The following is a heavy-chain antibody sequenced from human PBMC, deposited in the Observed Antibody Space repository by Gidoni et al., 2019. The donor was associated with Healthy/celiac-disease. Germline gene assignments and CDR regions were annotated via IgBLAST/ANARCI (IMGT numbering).Heavy chain of an antibody. CDR3: ARGPLVIAAAGLPDY. D-gene: IGHD6-13*01. CDR1: GGSISSYY. CDR2: IYYSGST. V-gene: IGHV4-59*01. Sequence: QLQLQESGPGLVKPSETLSLTCTVSGGSISSYYWSWIRQPPGKGLEWIGYIYYSGSTNYNPSLKSRVTISVDTSKNQFSLKLSSVTAADTAVYYCARGPLVIAAAGLPDYWGQGTLVTVSS. J-gene: IGHJ4*02.